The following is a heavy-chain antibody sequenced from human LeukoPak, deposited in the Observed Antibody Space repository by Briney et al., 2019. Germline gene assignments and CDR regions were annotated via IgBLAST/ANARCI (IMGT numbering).Heavy chain of an antibody. J-gene: IGHJ4*02. Sequence: GGSLRLSCAASGFTFSSYGMHWVRQAPGKGLEWVAVISYDRSNKYYADSVKGRFTISRDNSKNTLYLQMNSLRAEDTAVYYCARDGRGDYGILWYFDYWGQGTLVTVSS. CDR1: GFTFSSYG. V-gene: IGHV3-30*03. D-gene: IGHD4-17*01. CDR3: ARDGRGDYGILWYFDY. CDR2: ISYDRSNK.